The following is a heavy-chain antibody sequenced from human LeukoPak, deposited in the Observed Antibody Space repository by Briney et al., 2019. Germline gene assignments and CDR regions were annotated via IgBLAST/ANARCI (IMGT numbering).Heavy chain of an antibody. CDR3: AVAFCGGDCFSRHYFGVDV. Sequence: SETLSLTCTVSGDSFSSGTYYWTWLRQPAGRGLEWLGRIYASGSTNYNPSLKSRVTLLLDTSKNQFSLNLRSVTAADTAVYYCAVAFCGGDCFSRHYFGVDVWGQGTTVTVSS. J-gene: IGHJ6*02. V-gene: IGHV4-61*02. CDR2: IYASGST. CDR1: GDSFSSGTYY. D-gene: IGHD2-21*01.